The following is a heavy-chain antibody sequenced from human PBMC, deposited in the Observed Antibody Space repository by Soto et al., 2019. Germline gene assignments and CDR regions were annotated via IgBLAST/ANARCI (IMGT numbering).Heavy chain of an antibody. CDR2: ISAYNGNT. J-gene: IGHJ3*01. CDR1: GYTFPSYG. D-gene: IGHD2-15*01. V-gene: IGHV1-18*01. CDR3: AGDGYCSGGSCYYDSFDL. Sequence: QVQLVQSGAEVKKPGASVKVSCKASGYTFPSYGLSWVRHSPGPGLEWMGWISAYNGNTNDESMLQGTVTLTTDTSTRTAYMELRILGADDTALYYCAGDGYCSGGSCYYDSFDLWGQGTMVTVSS.